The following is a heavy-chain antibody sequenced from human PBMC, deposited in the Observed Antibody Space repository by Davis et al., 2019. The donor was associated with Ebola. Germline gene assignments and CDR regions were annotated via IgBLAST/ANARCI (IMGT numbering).Heavy chain of an antibody. CDR3: ARDNSPSIAAAGTSY. J-gene: IGHJ4*02. CDR2: IIPILGIA. D-gene: IGHD6-13*01. V-gene: IGHV1-69*04. Sequence: SVEVSCKASGGTFSSYAISWVRQAPGQGLEWMGRIIPILGIANYAQKFQGRVTITADKSTSTAYMELSSLRSEDTAVYYCARDNSPSIAAAGTSYWGQGTLVTVSS. CDR1: GGTFSSYA.